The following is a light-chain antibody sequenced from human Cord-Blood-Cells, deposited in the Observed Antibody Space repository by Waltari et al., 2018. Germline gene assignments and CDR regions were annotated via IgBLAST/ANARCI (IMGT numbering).Light chain of an antibody. CDR2: AAS. Sequence: DIQMTQSPSSLSASVGDRVTITCRASQSIRSYLNWYQQKPGKAPKLLIYAASSLQSGVPSRFSGSGSGTDFTLTISSLQPEDFATYYCQQSYSIPPYTFGQGTKLEIK. CDR1: QSIRSY. V-gene: IGKV1-39*01. CDR3: QQSYSIPPYT. J-gene: IGKJ2*01.